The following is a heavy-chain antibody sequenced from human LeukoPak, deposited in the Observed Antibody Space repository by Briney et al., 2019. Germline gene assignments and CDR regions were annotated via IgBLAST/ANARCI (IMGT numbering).Heavy chain of an antibody. CDR2: ISYDGSNK. D-gene: IGHD2-2*02. CDR1: GFTFSSYG. J-gene: IGHJ4*02. CDR3: RVPAAIVSIDY. Sequence: PGRSLRLSCAASGFTFSSYGMHWVRQAPGKGLEWVAVISYDGSNKYYADSVKGRFTISRDNSKNTLYLQMNSLRAEDTAVYYCRVPAAIVSIDYWGQGTLVTVSS. V-gene: IGHV3-30*03.